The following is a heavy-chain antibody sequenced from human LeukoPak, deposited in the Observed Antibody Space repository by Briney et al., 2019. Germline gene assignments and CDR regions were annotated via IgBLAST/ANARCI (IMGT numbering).Heavy chain of an antibody. Sequence: GGSLRLSCAASGFTFSSYAMSWVRQAPGKGLEWVSVIYSGGSTYYADSVKGRFTISRDNSKNTLYLQMNSLRAEDTAVYYCARDRLGFDYWGQGTLVTVSS. CDR3: ARDRLGFDY. J-gene: IGHJ4*02. V-gene: IGHV3-53*01. CDR2: IYSGGST. CDR1: GFTFSSYA. D-gene: IGHD3-22*01.